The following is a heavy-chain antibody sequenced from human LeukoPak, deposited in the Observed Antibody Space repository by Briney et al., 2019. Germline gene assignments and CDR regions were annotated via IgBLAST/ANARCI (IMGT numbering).Heavy chain of an antibody. D-gene: IGHD3-22*01. V-gene: IGHV4-34*01. Sequence: SETLSLTCAVDGGSFSGYYWSWIRQPPGKGLEWIGEINHSGSTNYNPSLKSRVTISVDTSKNQFSLKLSSVTAADTAVYYCARARSGSSGWKVFDIWGQGTMVTVSS. J-gene: IGHJ3*02. CDR1: GGSFSGYY. CDR2: INHSGST. CDR3: ARARSGSSGWKVFDI.